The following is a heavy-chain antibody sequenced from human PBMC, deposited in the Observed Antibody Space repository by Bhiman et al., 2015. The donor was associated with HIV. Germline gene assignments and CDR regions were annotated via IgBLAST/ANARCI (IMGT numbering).Heavy chain of an antibody. J-gene: IGHJ3*02. CDR3: ARLRQEASCGGGCLWAI. Sequence: EVQLVQSGGGLVRPGGSLRLSCAASGFPVSGDYMSWVRQTPGKGLEWVSLIYNSGTTYYADSVKGRFTISRDNSKNTLYLQMNRLSAEDTAIYYCARLRQEASCGGGCLWAIWGQGTMVTVSS. D-gene: IGHD2-21*02. V-gene: IGHV3-66*04. CDR2: IYNSGTT. CDR1: GFPVSGDY.